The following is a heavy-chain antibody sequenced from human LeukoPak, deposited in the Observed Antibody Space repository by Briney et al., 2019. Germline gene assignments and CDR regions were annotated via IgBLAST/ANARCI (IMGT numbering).Heavy chain of an antibody. CDR1: GYTFTGYY. CDR3: ARDADILTGYYMDV. Sequence: ASVKVSCKASGYTFTGYYMHWVRQAPGQGLEWMGWINPNSGGTNYAQKFQGRVTMTRDTSISTAYMELSRLRSDDTAVYYCARDADILTGYYMDVWGKGTTVTISS. D-gene: IGHD3-9*01. V-gene: IGHV1-2*02. CDR2: INPNSGGT. J-gene: IGHJ6*03.